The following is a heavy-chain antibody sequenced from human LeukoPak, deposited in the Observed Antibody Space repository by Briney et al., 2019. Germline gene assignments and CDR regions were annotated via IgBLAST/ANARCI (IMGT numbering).Heavy chain of an antibody. CDR3: ARGQQWLIYDAFDI. V-gene: IGHV3-21*01. Sequence: MSGGSLRLSCAASGFTFSSYSMNWVRQAPGKGLEWVSSISSSSSYIYYADSVKGRFTISRDNAKNLLYLQMNSLRAEDTAVYYCARGQQWLIYDAFDIWGQGTMVTVSS. D-gene: IGHD6-19*01. J-gene: IGHJ3*02. CDR2: ISSSSSYI. CDR1: GFTFSSYS.